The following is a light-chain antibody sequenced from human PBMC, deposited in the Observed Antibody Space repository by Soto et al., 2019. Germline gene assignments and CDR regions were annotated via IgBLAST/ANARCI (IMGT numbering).Light chain of an antibody. Sequence: DVVLTQSPLSLPVTLGQPASISCRSSQSLVYSDGNAYFIWFHQRPGQSPRRLIFKVSNRDSGGPDRFSGSGAGSDFTLKISSFEAEDVGVYYCMQGSFWPWTFVQGTKVEI. J-gene: IGKJ1*01. CDR1: QSLVYSDGNAY. CDR2: KVS. V-gene: IGKV2-30*01. CDR3: MQGSFWPWT.